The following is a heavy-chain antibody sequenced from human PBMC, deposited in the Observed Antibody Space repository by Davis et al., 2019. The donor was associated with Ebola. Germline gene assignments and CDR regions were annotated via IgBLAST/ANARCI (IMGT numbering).Heavy chain of an antibody. CDR3: ARYNSGLYGGHFQR. CDR1: GGSFSGYY. CDR2: INHSGTT. D-gene: IGHD4-23*01. J-gene: IGHJ1*01. Sequence: PSETLSLTCAVYGGSFSGYYWSWIRQPPGKGLEWIGEINHSGTTNYNPSLTSRVTISVDTSKNQFSLKVRSVTAADTAVYYCARYNSGLYGGHFQRWGQGTLVAVSS. V-gene: IGHV4-34*01.